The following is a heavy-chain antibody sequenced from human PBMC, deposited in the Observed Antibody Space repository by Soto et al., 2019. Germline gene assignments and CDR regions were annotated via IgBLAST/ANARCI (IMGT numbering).Heavy chain of an antibody. CDR3: VRERIAVAGDFDY. J-gene: IGHJ4*02. Sequence: QVQLQESGPGLVKPSETLSLTCTVSGGSISSYFRSWIRQPPGKGLEWIGHIHYCGSTNYNPSLKSRVTISVDTSKNQFSLKLSSVTAADTAVYYCVRERIAVAGDFDYWGQGTLVTVSS. CDR1: GGSISSYF. D-gene: IGHD6-19*01. CDR2: IHYCGST. V-gene: IGHV4-59*01.